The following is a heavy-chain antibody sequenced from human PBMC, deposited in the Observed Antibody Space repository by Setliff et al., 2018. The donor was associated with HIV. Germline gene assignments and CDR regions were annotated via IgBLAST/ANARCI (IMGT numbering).Heavy chain of an antibody. CDR1: GGTFSSYA. Sequence: ASVKVSCKASGGTFSSYAISWVRQAPGQGLEWMGGIIPIFGNTGYAQKFQGRVTMTRSTSITTAYKELSSLKASDTAMYYCARHGLAGTPWDNWFDPWGQGTLVTVSS. CDR2: IIPIFGNT. J-gene: IGHJ5*02. D-gene: IGHD1-1*01. V-gene: IGHV1-8*02. CDR3: ARHGLAGTPWDNWFDP.